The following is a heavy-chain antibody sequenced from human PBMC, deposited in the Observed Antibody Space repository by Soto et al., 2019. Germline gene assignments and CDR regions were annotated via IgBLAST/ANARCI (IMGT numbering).Heavy chain of an antibody. CDR1: GYTFTSYY. CDR3: AREGRAMIVPDY. J-gene: IGHJ4*02. CDR2: INPSGGST. V-gene: IGHV1-46*01. D-gene: IGHD3-22*01. Sequence: QVQLVQSGAEVKKPGASVKVSCKASGYTFTSYYMHWVRQAPGQGLEWMGIINPSGGSTSYAQKFQGRVTMPRDTSTSTVYMELSSLRSEDTAVYYRAREGRAMIVPDYWGQGTLVTVSS.